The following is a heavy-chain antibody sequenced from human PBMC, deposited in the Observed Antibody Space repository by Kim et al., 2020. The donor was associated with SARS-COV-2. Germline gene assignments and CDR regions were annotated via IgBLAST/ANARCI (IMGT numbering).Heavy chain of an antibody. CDR2: IYPGDSDT. CDR1: GYSFTSYW. D-gene: IGHD1-20*01. J-gene: IGHJ4*02. CDR3: ARLGGNNWNDEEVDYWDY. Sequence: GESLKISCKGSGYSFTSYWIGWVRQMPGKGLEWMGIIYPGDSDTRYSPSFQGQVTISADKSISTAYLQWSSLKASDTAMYYCARLGGNNWNDEEVDYWDYWGQGTLVTVSS. V-gene: IGHV5-51*01.